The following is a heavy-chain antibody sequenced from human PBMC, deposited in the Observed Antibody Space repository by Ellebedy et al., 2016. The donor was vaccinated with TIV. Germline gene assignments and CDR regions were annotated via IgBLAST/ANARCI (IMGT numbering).Heavy chain of an antibody. V-gene: IGHV3-23*01. CDR1: GFTFSSYA. Sequence: GESLKISCAASGFTFSSYAMSWVRQAPGKGLEWVSAISGSGGSTYYADSVKGRFTISRDNSKNTLYLQMNSLRAEDTAVYYCARDSPHYITMVRGVYRRGYGMDVWGQGTTVTVSS. D-gene: IGHD3-10*01. CDR2: ISGSGGST. CDR3: ARDSPHYITMVRGVYRRGYGMDV. J-gene: IGHJ6*02.